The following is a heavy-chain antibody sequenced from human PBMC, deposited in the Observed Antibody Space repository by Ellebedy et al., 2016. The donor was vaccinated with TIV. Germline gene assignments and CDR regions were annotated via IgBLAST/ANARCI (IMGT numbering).Heavy chain of an antibody. Sequence: ASVKVSCKTSGYPFSSYAMHWVRQAPGQRLEWMGWINAGNGNTKYSQKFQGRVTITRDTSASTAYMELSSLRSEDTAVYYCARVRSGSYYDYWGQGTLVTVSS. CDR1: GYPFSSYA. CDR2: INAGNGNT. D-gene: IGHD1-26*01. J-gene: IGHJ4*02. CDR3: ARVRSGSYYDY. V-gene: IGHV1-3*01.